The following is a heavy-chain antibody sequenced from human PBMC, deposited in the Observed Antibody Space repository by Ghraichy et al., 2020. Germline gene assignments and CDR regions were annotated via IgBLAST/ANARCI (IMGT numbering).Heavy chain of an antibody. J-gene: IGHJ4*02. D-gene: IGHD6-19*01. CDR1: GGSISSYF. CDR2: IYNSGST. V-gene: IGHV4-59*01. Sequence: TLSLTCSVSGGSISSYFWSWIRQPPGKGLEWIGYIYNSGSTNYNPSLKSRVTISVDTSKNQFSLKLSSVTAADTAMYYCARDGYSSGWPSGLVWGQGTLVTVSS. CDR3: ARDGYSSGWPSGLV.